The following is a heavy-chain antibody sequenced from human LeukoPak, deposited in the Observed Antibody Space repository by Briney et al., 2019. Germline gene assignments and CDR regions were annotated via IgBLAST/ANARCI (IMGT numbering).Heavy chain of an antibody. J-gene: IGHJ6*03. CDR1: GGTFSSYA. CDR2: IIPIFGTA. CDR3: ARDKGLRYSNYGYYYYYMDV. V-gene: IGHV1-69*13. D-gene: IGHD4-11*01. Sequence: ASVKFSCKASGGTFSSYAISWVRQAPGQGLEWMGGIIPIFGTANYAQKFQGRVTITADESTSTAYTELSSLRSEDTAVYYCARDKGLRYSNYGYYYYYMDVWGKGTTVTVSS.